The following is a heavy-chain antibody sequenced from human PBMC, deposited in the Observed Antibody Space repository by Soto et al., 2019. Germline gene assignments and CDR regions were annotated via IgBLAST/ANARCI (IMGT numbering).Heavy chain of an antibody. D-gene: IGHD3-22*01. Sequence: PGESLKISCKASGYSFSFYWIGWVRQMPGKGLEWMAIMYPDDSDIRYSPSFEAHVTISADKSTSTAFLQCSSLKASDTAMYYCATAYVYDFENSNYYRDAFDIWCQGTLVTVSS. CDR3: ATAYVYDFENSNYYRDAFDI. CDR1: GYSFSFYW. CDR2: MYPDDSDI. V-gene: IGHV5-51*01. J-gene: IGHJ3*02.